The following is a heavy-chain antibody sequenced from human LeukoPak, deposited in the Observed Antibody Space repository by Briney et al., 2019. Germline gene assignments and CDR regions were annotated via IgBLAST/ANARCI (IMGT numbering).Heavy chain of an antibody. J-gene: IGHJ3*02. D-gene: IGHD3-10*01. Sequence: SETLSLTCTVSGYSISSGYYWGWIRQPPGKGLEWIGSIYHSGSTYYNPSLKSRVTISVDTPKNQFSLKLSSVTAADTAVYYCARDWDYYGSGSYYHDAFDIWGQGTMVTVSS. CDR1: GYSISSGYY. CDR3: ARDWDYYGSGSYYHDAFDI. V-gene: IGHV4-38-2*02. CDR2: IYHSGST.